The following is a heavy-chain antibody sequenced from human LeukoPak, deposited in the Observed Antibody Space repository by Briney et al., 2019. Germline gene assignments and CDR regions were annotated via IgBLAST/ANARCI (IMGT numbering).Heavy chain of an antibody. J-gene: IGHJ3*02. CDR3: AREGGSTTWASAFDI. D-gene: IGHD2-2*01. V-gene: IGHV3-30-3*01. CDR1: GFTFSAYS. CDR2: FLKDGSTE. Sequence: RGSLRLSCAASGFTFSAYSLPWVRQAPGKGLGWVAVFLKDGSTEYYAESVSSRFTISGDNSKNTLDLQMNSLRVEDTAVYYGAREGGSTTWASAFDIWGQGTMVTVSS.